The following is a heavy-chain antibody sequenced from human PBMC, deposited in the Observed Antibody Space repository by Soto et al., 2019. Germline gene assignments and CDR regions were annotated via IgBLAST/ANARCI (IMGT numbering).Heavy chain of an antibody. CDR3: ERHPGGEAAEHGMDL. CDR2: IDPSDSYT. CDR1: GYSFTSYW. D-gene: IGHD6-13*01. V-gene: IGHV5-10-1*01. J-gene: IGHJ6*02. Sequence: PGESLKISCKGSGYSFTSYWISWVRQMPGKGLEWMGRIDPSDSYTNYSPSFQGHVTISADKSISTAYLQWSSLKASDTAMYYCERHPGGEAAEHGMDLWGQGTTVTVS.